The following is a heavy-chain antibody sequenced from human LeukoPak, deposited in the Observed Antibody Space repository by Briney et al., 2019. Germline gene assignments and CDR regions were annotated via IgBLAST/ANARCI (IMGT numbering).Heavy chain of an antibody. CDR3: AKGGYSSGRTADY. CDR1: GFTFSSYG. V-gene: IGHV3-30*18. Sequence: PGGSLRLSCAASGFTFSSYGMHWVRQAPGRGLEGVAVISYDGSNKYYADSVKGRFTISRDNSKNTLYLQMNSLRAEDTAVYYCAKGGYSSGRTADYWGQGTLVTVSS. D-gene: IGHD6-19*01. CDR2: ISYDGSNK. J-gene: IGHJ4*02.